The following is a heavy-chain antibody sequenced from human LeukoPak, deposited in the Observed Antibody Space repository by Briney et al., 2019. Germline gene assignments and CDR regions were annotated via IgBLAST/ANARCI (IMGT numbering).Heavy chain of an antibody. D-gene: IGHD2-8*01. CDR2: MDTSGHT. J-gene: IGHJ5*02. CDR3: ARHWCHSVGQFGRSCWFDP. Sequence: PSETLSLTCIVSGGSISGYYWSWIRQPAGKGLEWIWHMDTSGHTNYNSSLMGRVTMSVDTSKNQFSLRLTSVTAADTAVYYCARHWCHSVGQFGRSCWFDPWGQGTLVSVSS. V-gene: IGHV4-4*07. CDR1: GGSISGYY.